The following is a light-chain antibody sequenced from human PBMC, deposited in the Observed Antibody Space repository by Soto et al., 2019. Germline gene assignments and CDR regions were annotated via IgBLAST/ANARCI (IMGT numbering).Light chain of an antibody. Sequence: QSALTQPPSASGSPGQSVTISCTGTSSDVGGYNYVSWYQQHPGKAPKLMIYEVNKRPSGVPDRFSGSESGNTASLTVSGLQAEDEADYYCNSYAGSPYVFGTGTKVTVL. V-gene: IGLV2-8*01. CDR1: SSDVGGYNY. CDR3: NSYAGSPYV. J-gene: IGLJ1*01. CDR2: EVN.